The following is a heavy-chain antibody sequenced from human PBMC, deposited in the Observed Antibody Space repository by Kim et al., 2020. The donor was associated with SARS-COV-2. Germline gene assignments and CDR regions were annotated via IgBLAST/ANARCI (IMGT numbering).Heavy chain of an antibody. J-gene: IGHJ4*02. Sequence: DGSNKYYADSVKGRFTISRDNSKNTLYLQMNSLRAEDTAVYYCANGGFDYWGQGTLVTVSS. V-gene: IGHV3-30*02. D-gene: IGHD3-10*01. CDR3: ANGGFDY. CDR2: DGSNK.